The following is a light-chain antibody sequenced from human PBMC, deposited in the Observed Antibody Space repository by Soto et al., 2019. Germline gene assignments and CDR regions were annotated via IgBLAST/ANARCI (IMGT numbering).Light chain of an antibody. J-gene: IGKJ1*01. CDR1: QSVSSTY. CDR3: QQYGSSPWK. CDR2: GAS. Sequence: EIVLTQSPATLSLSPGEIATLSCSASQSVSSTYLAWYQQKPGQAPRLLIFGASSRATGIPDRFSGSGSGTDYTLTISRLEPEDFAVYYCQQYGSSPWKFGQGTKVDIK. V-gene: IGKV3-20*01.